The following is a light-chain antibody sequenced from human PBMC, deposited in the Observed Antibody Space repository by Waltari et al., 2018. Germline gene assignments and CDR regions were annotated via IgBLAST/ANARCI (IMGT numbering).Light chain of an antibody. V-gene: IGLV2-14*03. CDR2: NVS. Sequence: QSDLTQPASVSGSPGQSITISCSGTSNDIGGYDFIPWYQQNPGKAPRLIIYNVSHRPSGVSDRFSGSKSGNTASLTISGLQPEDEADYFCTSYISTSSLPVIFGGGTTLTVL. CDR3: TSYISTSSLPVI. CDR1: SNDIGGYDF. J-gene: IGLJ2*01.